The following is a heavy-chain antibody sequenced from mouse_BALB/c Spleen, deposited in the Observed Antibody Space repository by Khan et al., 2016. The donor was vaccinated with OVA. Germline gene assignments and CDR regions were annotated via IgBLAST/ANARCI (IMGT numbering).Heavy chain of an antibody. J-gene: IGHJ1*01. Sequence: QVQLKESGPGLVQPSQSLSITCTVSGFSLTNYGVHWIRQPPGKGLEWLGVIWSGGSTAYNTAFISRLNISKDNSKSQVFFKMSSLQADDTAIYYCARFYDYEGYFDVWGAGTAVTVSS. CDR2: IWSGGST. V-gene: IGHV2-4*02. CDR1: GFSLTNYG. CDR3: ARFYDYEGYFDV. D-gene: IGHD2-4*01.